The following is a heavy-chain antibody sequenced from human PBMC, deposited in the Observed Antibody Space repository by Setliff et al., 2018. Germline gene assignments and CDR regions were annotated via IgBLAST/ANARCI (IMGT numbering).Heavy chain of an antibody. CDR2: INTHTGNP. Sequence: ASVKVSCKASGYTFIDYGMSWVRQAPGQSLEWMGWINTHTGNPTYAQGFTGRFVFSLDTAVSTAYLQVSSLKAEDTASYYCARSSISCYYACNYNYMDVWGKGTTVTVSS. J-gene: IGHJ6*03. CDR3: ARSSISCYYACNYNYMDV. CDR1: GYTFIDYG. V-gene: IGHV7-4-1*02. D-gene: IGHD2-2*01.